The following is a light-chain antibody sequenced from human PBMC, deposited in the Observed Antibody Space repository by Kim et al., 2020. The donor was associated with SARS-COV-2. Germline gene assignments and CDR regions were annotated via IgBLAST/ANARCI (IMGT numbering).Light chain of an antibody. Sequence: APGKPARITCGGNNIGSKSVHWFQQKPGQAPVLVIYYDSDRPSGIPERFSGSNSGNTATLTISRVEAGDEADYYCQVWDSSSDPWVFGGGTQLTVL. J-gene: IGLJ3*02. V-gene: IGLV3-21*04. CDR1: NIGSKS. CDR3: QVWDSSSDPWV. CDR2: YDS.